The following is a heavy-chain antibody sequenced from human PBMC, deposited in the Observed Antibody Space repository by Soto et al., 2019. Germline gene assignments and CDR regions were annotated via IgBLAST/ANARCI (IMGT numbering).Heavy chain of an antibody. CDR1: GDYISSSSNH. CDR3: ATHPPYGPLDY. D-gene: IGHD4-17*01. Sequence: QLQLQESGPGLVKPSETLSLTCTVSGDYISSSSNHWGWIRQPPGKGLEWIGNIFYSENTYYNPSLKSRLTISVDTSKNQFSLRLTSVTAADTAVYYCATHPPYGPLDYWGQGTLVTVSS. J-gene: IGHJ4*02. V-gene: IGHV4-39*01. CDR2: IFYSENT.